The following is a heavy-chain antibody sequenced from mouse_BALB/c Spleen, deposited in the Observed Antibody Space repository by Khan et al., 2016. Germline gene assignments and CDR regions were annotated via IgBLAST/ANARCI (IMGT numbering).Heavy chain of an antibody. Sequence: EVELVESGGGLVQPGGSLRLSCATSEFTFTDYYMSWVRQPPGKALEWLGFIRNKANGYTTEYSASVKGRFTISRDNSQSILYLQMNTLRAEDSATYYCARDMGDGYAMDYWGQGTSVTVSS. V-gene: IGHV7-3*02. CDR2: IRNKANGYTT. D-gene: IGHD3-3*01. J-gene: IGHJ4*01. CDR1: EFTFTDYY. CDR3: ARDMGDGYAMDY.